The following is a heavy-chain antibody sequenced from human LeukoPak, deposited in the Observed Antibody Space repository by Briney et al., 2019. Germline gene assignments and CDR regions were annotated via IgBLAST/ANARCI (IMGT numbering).Heavy chain of an antibody. CDR1: GYTFTSYG. D-gene: IGHD5-24*01. Sequence: GDSVKVSCKASGYTFTSYGISWVRQAPGQGLEWMGIINPSGGSTSYAQKFQGRVTMTRDTSTSTVYMELSSLRSEDTAVYYCARYKYSGALFDYWGQGTLVTVSS. CDR2: INPSGGST. V-gene: IGHV1-46*01. J-gene: IGHJ4*02. CDR3: ARYKYSGALFDY.